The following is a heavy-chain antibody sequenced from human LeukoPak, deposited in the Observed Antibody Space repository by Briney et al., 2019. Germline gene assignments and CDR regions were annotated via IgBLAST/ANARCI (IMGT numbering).Heavy chain of an antibody. CDR2: IFHSGST. D-gene: IGHD2-15*01. Sequence: SETLSLTCAVSAPSISTITSWCWIRQPPEKGLEWLGNIFHSGSTHYNPSLKSRVTMSVDKSKNQFALGLTSVTAADTAVYYCASPSGASTSWGQGTLVTVSS. CDR3: ASPSGASTS. CDR1: APSISTITS. J-gene: IGHJ4*02. V-gene: IGHV4-4*02.